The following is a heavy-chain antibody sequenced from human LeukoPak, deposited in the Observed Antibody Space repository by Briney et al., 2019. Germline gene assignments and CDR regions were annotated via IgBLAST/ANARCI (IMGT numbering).Heavy chain of an antibody. CDR2: ISSSSSYI. J-gene: IGHJ6*03. CDR3: ARDPYSGAYGTDYYYYMDL. CDR1: GFTFSSYE. D-gene: IGHD1-26*01. Sequence: GGSLRLSCAASGFTFSSYEMNWVRQAPGKGLEWVSSISSSSSYIYYADSVKGRFTISRDNAANSLYLQMNSLRAEDTAVYYCARDPYSGAYGTDYYYYMDLWGQGTTVTISS. V-gene: IGHV3-21*01.